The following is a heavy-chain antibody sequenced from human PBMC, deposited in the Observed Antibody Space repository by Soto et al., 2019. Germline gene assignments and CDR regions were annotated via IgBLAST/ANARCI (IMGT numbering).Heavy chain of an antibody. CDR1: GGSISSYC. V-gene: IGHV4-59*01. CDR3: AGRASRYYYDSSGYFDY. Sequence: SETLSLTCTASGGSISSYCWSWIRQPPGKGLEWIGYIYYSGSTNYNPSLKSRVTISVDTSKNQFSLKLSSVTAADTAVYYCAGRASRYYYDSSGYFDYWGQGTLVTVSS. J-gene: IGHJ4*02. D-gene: IGHD3-22*01. CDR2: IYYSGST.